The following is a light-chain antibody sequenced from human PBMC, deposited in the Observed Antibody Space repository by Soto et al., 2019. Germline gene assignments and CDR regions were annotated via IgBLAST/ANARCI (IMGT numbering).Light chain of an antibody. CDR1: QSVSSN. J-gene: IGKJ4*01. CDR3: QQYNKWPLT. Sequence: EIVMTQSLATLSVSPGERVSLSCRASQSVSSNLAWYQQKPGQAPRLLFYGASTRATGIPARFSGSGSGTEFTLIISSLQSEDFAVYYCQQYNKWPLTFGGGTKVENK. CDR2: GAS. V-gene: IGKV3-15*01.